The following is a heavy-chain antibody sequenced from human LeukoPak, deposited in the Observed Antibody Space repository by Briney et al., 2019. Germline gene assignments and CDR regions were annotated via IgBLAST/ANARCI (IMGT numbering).Heavy chain of an antibody. CDR3: AKVVTMLHFDY. CDR1: GYTFTSYG. CDR2: ISAYNGNT. V-gene: IGHV1-18*01. Sequence: ASVKVSCRASGYTFTSYGISWVRQAPGQGLEWMGWISAYNGNTNYAQKLQGRVTMTTDTSTSTAYMELRSLRSDDTAVYYCAKVVTMLHFDYWGQGTLVTVSS. J-gene: IGHJ4*02. D-gene: IGHD2-21*02.